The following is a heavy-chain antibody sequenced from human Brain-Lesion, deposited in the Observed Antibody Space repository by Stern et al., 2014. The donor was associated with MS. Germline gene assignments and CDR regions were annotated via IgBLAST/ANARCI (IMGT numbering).Heavy chain of an antibody. Sequence: VQLVESGAEVKKPGASVKVSCKASGYTFSSYDITWVRQASGHGLESMGWMNPYSGNTGYAQKFKGRVSMTSDPSISTVYMELTSLTSDDTAVYFCARAVRNQLLSEYWGQGTLVTVSS. CDR1: GYTFSSYD. D-gene: IGHD2-2*01. V-gene: IGHV1-8*01. CDR2: MNPYSGNT. J-gene: IGHJ4*02. CDR3: ARAVRNQLLSEY.